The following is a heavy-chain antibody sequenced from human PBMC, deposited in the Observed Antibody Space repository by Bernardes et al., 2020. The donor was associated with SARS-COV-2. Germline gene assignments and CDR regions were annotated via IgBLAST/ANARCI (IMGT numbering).Heavy chain of an antibody. CDR3: ARDSYYFDY. CDR2: TYYRSKWYN. V-gene: IGHV6-1*01. J-gene: IGHJ4*02. CDR1: GDSVSSFSVS. Sequence: SQTLSLTCGISGDSVSSFSVSWNWIRQSPSGGLEWLGRTYYRSKWYNDYAPSVKSRIAINPDTSKNQFSLQLNSVSPEDTAVYYCARDSYYFDYWGQGTLVTVSS.